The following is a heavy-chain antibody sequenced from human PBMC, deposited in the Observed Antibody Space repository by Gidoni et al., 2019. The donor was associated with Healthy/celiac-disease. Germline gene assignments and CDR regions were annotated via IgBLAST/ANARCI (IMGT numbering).Heavy chain of an antibody. CDR3: ARDHHDSNYYGMDV. CDR2: INPDSGGT. J-gene: IGHJ6*02. Sequence: QVQLVQSGAAVKKPGASVTVSCKASGYNFTGYYMHWVRQAPGQGLEWMGWINPDSGGTNYAQKFQGRVTMTRDTSISTAYMELSRLRSDDTAVYYCARDHHDSNYYGMDVWGQGTTVTVSS. D-gene: IGHD3-22*01. V-gene: IGHV1-2*02. CDR1: GYNFTGYY.